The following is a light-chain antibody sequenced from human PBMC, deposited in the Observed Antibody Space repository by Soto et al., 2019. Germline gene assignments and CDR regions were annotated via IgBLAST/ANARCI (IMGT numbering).Light chain of an antibody. Sequence: DIQMTQSPSSVSASVGDRVTITCRASQGISSWLARYQQKPGKAPKLLIYATSSLQSGVPSRFSRSRHGTDFTLTISSLQPEDFATYYCQQANSFPITFGQGTRLEIK. CDR3: QQANSFPIT. V-gene: IGKV1-12*01. J-gene: IGKJ5*01. CDR1: QGISSW. CDR2: ATS.